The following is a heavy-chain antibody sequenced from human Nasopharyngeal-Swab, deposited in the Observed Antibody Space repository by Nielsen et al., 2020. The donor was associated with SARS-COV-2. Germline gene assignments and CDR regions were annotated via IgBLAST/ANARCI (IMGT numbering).Heavy chain of an antibody. Sequence: SETLSLTCTVSGGSISSYYWSWIRQPPGKGLEWIGYIYYSGITNYNPSLKSRVTISVDTSKNQFSLKLSSVTAADTAVYYCARQRTAMVLDYWGQGTLVTVSS. CDR1: GGSISSYY. D-gene: IGHD5-18*01. CDR3: ARQRTAMVLDY. J-gene: IGHJ4*02. CDR2: IYYSGIT. V-gene: IGHV4-59*08.